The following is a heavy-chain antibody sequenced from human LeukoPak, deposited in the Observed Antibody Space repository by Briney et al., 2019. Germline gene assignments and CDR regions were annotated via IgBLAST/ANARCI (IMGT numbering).Heavy chain of an antibody. CDR2: IYSGGST. D-gene: IGHD6-13*01. CDR3: ARDGGYSSTSYYFDY. V-gene: IGHV3-53*01. CDR1: GFTVSSNY. J-gene: IGHJ4*02. Sequence: PGGSLRLSCAASGFTVSSNYMSWVRQAPGKGLEWVSAIYSGGSTYYADSVKGRFTISRDDAKNSLYLQMNSLRAEDTAVYYCARDGGYSSTSYYFDYWGQGTLVTVSS.